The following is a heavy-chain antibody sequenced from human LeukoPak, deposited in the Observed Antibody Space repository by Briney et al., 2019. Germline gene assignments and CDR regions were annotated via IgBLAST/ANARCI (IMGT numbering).Heavy chain of an antibody. V-gene: IGHV3-21*01. CDR3: ARVRGSFFDY. J-gene: IGHJ4*02. Sequence: GGSLRLSCAASGFTFSAYSMNWVRQAPGKGLEWVSSITTSSSSIYYADSVKGRFTISRDNAKNSLYLQMGSLRAEDTAGYYCARVRGSFFDYWGQGTLVTVSS. CDR2: ITTSSSSI. CDR1: GFTFSAYS. D-gene: IGHD3-10*01.